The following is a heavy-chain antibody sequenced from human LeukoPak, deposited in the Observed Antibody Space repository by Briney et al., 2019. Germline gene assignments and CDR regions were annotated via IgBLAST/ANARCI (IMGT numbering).Heavy chain of an antibody. Sequence: GGSLRLSCAASGFTFSSYSMNWVRQAPGKGLEWVSVMYSGGSTFYADSVKGRFTVSRDNSKNTLYLQMNSLRAEDTAVYYCARGGSGLYAFDIWGQGTMVTVSS. J-gene: IGHJ3*02. CDR1: GFTFSSYS. CDR3: ARGGSGLYAFDI. D-gene: IGHD3-10*01. CDR2: MYSGGST. V-gene: IGHV3-53*01.